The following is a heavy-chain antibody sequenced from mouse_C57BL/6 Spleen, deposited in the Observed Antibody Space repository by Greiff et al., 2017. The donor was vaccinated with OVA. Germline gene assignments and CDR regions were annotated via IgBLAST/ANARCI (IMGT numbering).Heavy chain of an antibody. Sequence: EVQLQQSGPELVKPGASVKISCKASGYSFTDYNMNWVKQRTGKSLEWIGVINPNYGTTSYNQKFKGKATLTVDQSSSTAYMQLNSLTSEDSAVYYCARGGYGSSYGGFAYWGQGTLVTVSA. J-gene: IGHJ3*01. V-gene: IGHV1-39*01. CDR1: GYSFTDYN. CDR3: ARGGYGSSYGGFAY. D-gene: IGHD1-1*01. CDR2: INPNYGTT.